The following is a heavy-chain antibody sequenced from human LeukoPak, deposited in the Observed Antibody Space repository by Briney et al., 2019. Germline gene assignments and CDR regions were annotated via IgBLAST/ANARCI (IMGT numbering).Heavy chain of an antibody. CDR3: ARQWPTYYDFWSGPNWFDP. CDR2: IYSSGST. V-gene: IGHV4-61*01. Sequence: SETLSLTCSVSGGSVSSDSYFWNWVRQPPGKGLEWIGYIYSSGSTNYNRSLKSRVTISVDTSKNQFSLKLSSVTAADTAVYYCARQWPTYYDFWSGPNWFDPWGQGTLVTVST. J-gene: IGHJ5*02. CDR1: GGSVSSDSYF. D-gene: IGHD3-3*01.